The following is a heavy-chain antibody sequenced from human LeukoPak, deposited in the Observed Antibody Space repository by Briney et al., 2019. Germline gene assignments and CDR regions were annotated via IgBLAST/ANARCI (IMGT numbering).Heavy chain of an antibody. CDR1: GGTLSISSYY. CDR2: IYYSGST. CDR3: ARVGPGAAAGPAFFYYYYMDV. J-gene: IGHJ6*03. V-gene: IGHV4-39*07. D-gene: IGHD6-13*01. Sequence: ETLSLSCTVKGGTLSISSYYRGWIRQPPGKGLEWIGRIYYSGSTYYNPSLKSRVTISVDTSKNQFSLKLSSVTAADTAVYYCARVGPGAAAGPAFFYYYYMDVWGKGTTVTVSS.